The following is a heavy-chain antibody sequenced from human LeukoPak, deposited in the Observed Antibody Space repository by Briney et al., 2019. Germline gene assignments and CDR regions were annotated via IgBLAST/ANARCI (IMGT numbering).Heavy chain of an antibody. J-gene: IGHJ5*02. Sequence: SETLSLTCTVSGGSISSYYWSWIRQPAGKGLEWIGRIYTSGSTNYNPSLKSRVTMSVDTSKNQFSLKLSSVTAADTAVYYCARDRVATIPEYNWFDPWGQGTLVTVSS. D-gene: IGHD5-12*01. CDR1: GGSISSYY. V-gene: IGHV4-4*07. CDR3: ARDRVATIPEYNWFDP. CDR2: IYTSGST.